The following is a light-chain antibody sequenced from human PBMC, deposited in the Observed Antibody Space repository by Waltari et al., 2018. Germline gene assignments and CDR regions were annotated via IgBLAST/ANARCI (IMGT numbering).Light chain of an antibody. J-gene: IGLJ2*01. CDR2: GKN. CDR1: SLRSYY. Sequence: SSELTQDPAVSVALGQTVRITCQGDSLRSYYASWYQQKPGQAPVLVIYGKNNRRSGIPDRFSGSSSGNTASLTITGAQAEDEADYYCNSRDSSGNHLEVFGGGTKLTVL. V-gene: IGLV3-19*01. CDR3: NSRDSSGNHLEV.